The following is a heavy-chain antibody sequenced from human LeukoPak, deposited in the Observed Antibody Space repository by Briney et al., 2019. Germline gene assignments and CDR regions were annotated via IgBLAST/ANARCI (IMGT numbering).Heavy chain of an antibody. D-gene: IGHD1-14*01. CDR1: GFTFSSYA. CDR2: ISGLSERT. CDR3: VKESPYMSYMSHRNYYFDN. J-gene: IGHJ4*02. Sequence: GGSLRLSCEGSGFTFSSYAMSWVRQAPGKRLEWVSAISGLSERTYYADSVMGRFTISRDNSRNTLNLQMNRLTSEDTAKYYCVKESPYMSYMSHRNYYFDNWGQGTLVTVSS. V-gene: IGHV3-23*01.